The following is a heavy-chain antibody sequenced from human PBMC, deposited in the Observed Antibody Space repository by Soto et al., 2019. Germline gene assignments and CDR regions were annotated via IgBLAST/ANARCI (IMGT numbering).Heavy chain of an antibody. CDR1: GGSISSYY. Sequence: SETLSLTCTVSGGSISSYYWSWIRQPPGKGLEWIGYIYYSGSTNYNPSLKSRVTISVDTSKNQFSLKLSSVTAADTAVYYCAGSGSYYNNWFDPWGQGTLVTGSS. CDR3: AGSGSYYNNWFDP. D-gene: IGHD1-26*01. J-gene: IGHJ5*02. V-gene: IGHV4-59*01. CDR2: IYYSGST.